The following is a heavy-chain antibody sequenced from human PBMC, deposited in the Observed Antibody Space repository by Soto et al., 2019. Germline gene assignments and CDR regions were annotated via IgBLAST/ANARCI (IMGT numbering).Heavy chain of an antibody. J-gene: IGHJ4*02. CDR1: GFTFSSYA. CDR2: ISYDGSSK. CDR3: ARDWDTAMVPPFDY. Sequence: GGSLRLSCAASGFTFSSYAMHWVRQAPGKGLEWVAVISYDGSSKYYADSVKGRFTISRDNSKNTLYLQMNSLRAEDTAVYYCARDWDTAMVPPFDYWGQGTLVTVSS. V-gene: IGHV3-30-3*01. D-gene: IGHD5-18*01.